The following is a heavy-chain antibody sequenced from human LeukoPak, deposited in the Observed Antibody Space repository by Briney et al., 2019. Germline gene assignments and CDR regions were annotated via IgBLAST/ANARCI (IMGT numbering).Heavy chain of an antibody. CDR1: GFTFSSSE. CDR3: ARRRDWFDP. CDR2: IGSSGNAI. Sequence: GGPLRLSCAASGFTFSSSEMNWVRQAPGKGLEWVSYIGSSGNAIYYADSVRGRFTISRDNAKNSLYLQMNSLRVEDTAVYYCARRRDWFDPWGQGTLVTVSS. V-gene: IGHV3-48*03. J-gene: IGHJ5*02.